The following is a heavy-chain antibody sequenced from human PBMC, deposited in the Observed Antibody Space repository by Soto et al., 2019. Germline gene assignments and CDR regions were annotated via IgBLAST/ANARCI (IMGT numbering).Heavy chain of an antibody. CDR3: ARDGYCSGGSCYSVPVFDY. V-gene: IGHV3-33*01. J-gene: IGHJ4*02. Sequence: HPGGSLRLSCAASGFTFSSYGMHWVRQAPGKGLEWVAVIWYDGSNKYYADSVKGRFTISRDNSKNTLYLQMNSLRAEDTAVYYCARDGYCSGGSCYSVPVFDYWGQGTLDIVSS. CDR1: GFTFSSYG. CDR2: IWYDGSNK. D-gene: IGHD2-15*01.